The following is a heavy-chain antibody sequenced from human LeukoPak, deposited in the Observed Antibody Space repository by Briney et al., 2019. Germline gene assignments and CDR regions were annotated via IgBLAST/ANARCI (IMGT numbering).Heavy chain of an antibody. CDR2: ISSSSSYI. V-gene: IGHV3-21*01. Sequence: GGSLRLSCAASGFTFSSYSMNWVRQAPGKGLEWVSSISSSSSYIYYADSVKGRFTISRDNAKNSLYLQMNSLRAEDTAVYYCAKCFWSGYTGGYYYMDVWGKGTTVTVSS. J-gene: IGHJ6*03. D-gene: IGHD3-3*01. CDR1: GFTFSSYS. CDR3: AKCFWSGYTGGYYYMDV.